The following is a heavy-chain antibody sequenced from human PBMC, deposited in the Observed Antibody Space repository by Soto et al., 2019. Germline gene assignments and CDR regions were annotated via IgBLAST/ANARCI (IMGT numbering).Heavy chain of an antibody. CDR2: IGTAGDT. CDR1: GFTFSSYD. V-gene: IGHV3-13*01. D-gene: IGHD2-2*01. Sequence: EVQLVESGGGLVQPGGSLRLSCAASGFTFSSYDMHWVRQATGKGLEWVSAIGTAGDTYYPGSVKGRFTISRENAKKSLYLQMNSLRAGDTAVYYCARAGSDCSSTSCYDYMDVWGKGTTVTVSS. J-gene: IGHJ6*03. CDR3: ARAGSDCSSTSCYDYMDV.